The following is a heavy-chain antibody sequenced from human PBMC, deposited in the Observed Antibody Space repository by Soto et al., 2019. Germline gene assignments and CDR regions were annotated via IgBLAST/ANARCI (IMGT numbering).Heavy chain of an antibody. CDR2: IIPIFGTA. J-gene: IGHJ3*02. D-gene: IGHD3-22*01. CDR3: AVYDSSGSDAFDI. CDR1: GGTFSSYA. V-gene: IGHV1-69*13. Sequence: ASVKVSCKASGGTFSSYAISWVRQAPGQGLEWMGGIIPIFGTANYAQKFQGRVTITADESTSTAYMELSSLRSEDTAVYYCAVYDSSGSDAFDIWGQGTMVTVSS.